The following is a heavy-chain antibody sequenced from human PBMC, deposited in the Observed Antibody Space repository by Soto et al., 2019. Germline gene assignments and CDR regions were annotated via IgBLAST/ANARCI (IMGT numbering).Heavy chain of an antibody. Sequence: QLQLQESGPGLVKPSETLSLTCTVSGGSISSSSYYWGWIRQPPGKGLEWIGSIYYSGSTYYNRSLKSRVTISVDTSKNQFSLKLSSVTAADTAVYYCASTSYMVRGVIPWFDPWGQGPLVAVSS. J-gene: IGHJ5*02. CDR1: GGSISSSSYY. CDR3: ASTSYMVRGVIPWFDP. CDR2: IYYSGST. V-gene: IGHV4-39*01. D-gene: IGHD3-10*01.